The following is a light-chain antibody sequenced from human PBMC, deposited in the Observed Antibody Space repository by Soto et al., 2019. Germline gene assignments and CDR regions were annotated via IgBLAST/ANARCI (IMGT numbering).Light chain of an antibody. V-gene: IGKV1-27*01. CDR1: QGISNY. CDR3: QNYNGAPWT. Sequence: DIQMTQPPSSLSASVGDRVTITCRASQGISNYLVWYQQKPGKVPKLLIYAASTLQSGVPSRFSSSGSGTDFTLTISSLQPEDVATYYCQNYNGAPWTFGQGTKVEIK. CDR2: AAS. J-gene: IGKJ1*01.